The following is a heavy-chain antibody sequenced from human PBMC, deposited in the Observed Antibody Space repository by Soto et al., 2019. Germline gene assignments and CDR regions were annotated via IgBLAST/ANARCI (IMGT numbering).Heavy chain of an antibody. V-gene: IGHV1-18*03. J-gene: IGHJ6*02. CDR2: INPYSGNT. CDR3: AVVDKYVTPTPRDV. CDR1: GYIFVNYG. D-gene: IGHD2-15*01. Sequence: QVQLVQSGDEVMKPGSSVKVSCKASGYIFVNYGIAWVRQAPGQGLEWMGWINPYSGNTHYASKVQGRLTMTTDTSTSTAYTDLGSLTSDDMAVYYCAVVDKYVTPTPRDVRGRGTSVSVS.